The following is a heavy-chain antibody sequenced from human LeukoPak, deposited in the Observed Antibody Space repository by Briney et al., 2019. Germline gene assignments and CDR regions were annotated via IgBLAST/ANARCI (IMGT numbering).Heavy chain of an antibody. CDR3: ARLIAAAGTFANNWFDP. J-gene: IGHJ5*02. D-gene: IGHD6-13*01. Sequence: SETLSLTCAVSGGSISSSNWWSWVRQPPGKGLEWIGEIYHSGSTNYNPSLKSRVTISVDKSKNQFSLKLSSVTAADTAVYYCARLIAAAGTFANNWFDPWGQGTLVTVSS. CDR1: GGSISSSNW. CDR2: IYHSGST. V-gene: IGHV4-4*02.